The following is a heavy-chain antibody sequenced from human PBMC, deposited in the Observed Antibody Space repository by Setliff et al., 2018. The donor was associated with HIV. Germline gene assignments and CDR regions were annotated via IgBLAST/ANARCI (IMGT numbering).Heavy chain of an antibody. CDR3: ARDLRDGCEEWFSTLDDGMDV. D-gene: IGHD3-3*01. CDR1: GYIFIRYY. Sequence: ASVKVSCKTSGYIFIRYYIFWVRQAPGQGLEWMGNINPHTGVTKYAEKFQGRVTMTRDTSINTLYMELSRLRSDDTAVYYCARDLRDGCEEWFSTLDDGMDVWGQGTTVTVSS. V-gene: IGHV1-2*02. J-gene: IGHJ6*02. CDR2: INPHTGVT.